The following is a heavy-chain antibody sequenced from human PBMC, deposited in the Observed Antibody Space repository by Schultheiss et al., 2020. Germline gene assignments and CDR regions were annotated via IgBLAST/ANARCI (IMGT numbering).Heavy chain of an antibody. CDR2: IWYDGSNK. V-gene: IGHV3-30*19. D-gene: IGHD4-23*01. J-gene: IGHJ4*02. CDR3: ARDLSTVVTPGYFDY. Sequence: GGSLRLSCAASGFTFSSYGMHWVRQAPGKGLEWVAVIWYDGSNKYYADSVKGRFTISRDNSKNTLYLQMNSLRAEDTAVYYCARDLSTVVTPGYFDYWGQGTLVTVSS. CDR1: GFTFSSYG.